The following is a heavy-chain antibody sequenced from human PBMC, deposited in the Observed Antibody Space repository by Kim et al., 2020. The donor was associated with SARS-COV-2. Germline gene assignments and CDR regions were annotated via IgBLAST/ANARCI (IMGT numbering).Heavy chain of an antibody. CDR3: AKDIVPAAMYYFDY. V-gene: IGHV3-9*01. J-gene: IGHJ4*02. D-gene: IGHD2-2*01. Sequence: ADSVKGRFTISRDNAKNSLYLQMNSLRAEDTALYYCAKDIVPAAMYYFDYWGQGTLVTVSS.